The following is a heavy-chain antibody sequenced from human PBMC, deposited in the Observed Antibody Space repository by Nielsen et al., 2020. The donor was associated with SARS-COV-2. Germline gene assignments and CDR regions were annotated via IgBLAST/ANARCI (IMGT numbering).Heavy chain of an antibody. CDR1: GFTFSSHW. V-gene: IGHV3-74*01. CDR2: ISIDGGTT. J-gene: IGHJ4*02. Sequence: GGSLRLSCVASGFTFSSHWMHWVRQAPGKGLVWVSRISIDGGTTSYADSVKGRFTISRDNSRNTLYLEMNSLRPEDTGVYYCAKEGVDTQYYFDYWGQGNLVTVSS. D-gene: IGHD5-18*01. CDR3: AKEGVDTQYYFDY.